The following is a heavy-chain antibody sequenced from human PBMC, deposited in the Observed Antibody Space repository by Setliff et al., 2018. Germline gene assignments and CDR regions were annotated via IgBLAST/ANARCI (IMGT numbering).Heavy chain of an antibody. CDR3: ARGLGSGWSLAYYGMDV. J-gene: IGHJ6*02. Sequence: SVKVSCKASGYTFTSYAMNLVRQAPGQGLEWMGWINTNTGNPTYAQGFTGRFVFSLDTSVSTAYLQISSLKAEDTAVYYCARGLGSGWSLAYYGMDVWGQGTLVTVSS. CDR1: GYTFTSYA. D-gene: IGHD6-19*01. CDR2: INTNTGNP. V-gene: IGHV7-4-1*02.